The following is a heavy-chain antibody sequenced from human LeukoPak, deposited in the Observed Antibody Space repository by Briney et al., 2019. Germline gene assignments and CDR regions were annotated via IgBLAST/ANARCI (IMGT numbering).Heavy chain of an antibody. CDR1: GFTFSHYA. CDR2: ISSNGGST. J-gene: IGHJ3*02. CDR3: ARDSITVSVGAFDI. D-gene: IGHD2-2*01. Sequence: RGSLRLSCAASGFTFSHYAMHWVRQAPGKGLEYVSAISSNGGSTYYANSVKGRFTISRDNSKNTLYLQMGSLRAEDMGVYYCARDSITVSVGAFDIWGQGTMVIVSS. V-gene: IGHV3-64*01.